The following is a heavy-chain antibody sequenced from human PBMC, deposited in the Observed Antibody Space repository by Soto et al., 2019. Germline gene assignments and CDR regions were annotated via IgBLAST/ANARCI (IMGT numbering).Heavy chain of an antibody. CDR1: GGSISSGGYY. V-gene: IGHV4-31*03. CDR2: IYYGGST. J-gene: IGHJ4*02. Sequence: QVQLQESGPGLVKPSQTLSLTCTFSGGSISSGGYYWSWIRQHPGKGLGWIGYIYYGGSTYYNPSIKRRVTISEDTPKNEFSLKLSSVTAADTAVYYCATSTVTTFDFDYWGQGTLVTVSS. CDR3: ATSTVTTFDFDY. D-gene: IGHD4-17*01.